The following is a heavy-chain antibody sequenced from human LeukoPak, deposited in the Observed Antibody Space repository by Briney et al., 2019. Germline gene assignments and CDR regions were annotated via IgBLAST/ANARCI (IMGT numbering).Heavy chain of an antibody. CDR3: ARGYSSSWYPSAFDI. CDR2: VYYSGST. CDR1: GDSLTSGSYY. D-gene: IGHD6-13*01. J-gene: IGHJ3*02. Sequence: PSETLSLTCTVSGDSLTSGSYYWSWIRQPPGRGLEWIGYVYYSGSTNYNPSLKSRVTMSVDTSENQFSLMLISVTAADTAVYYCARGYSSSWYPSAFDIWGQGTMVTVSS. V-gene: IGHV4-61*01.